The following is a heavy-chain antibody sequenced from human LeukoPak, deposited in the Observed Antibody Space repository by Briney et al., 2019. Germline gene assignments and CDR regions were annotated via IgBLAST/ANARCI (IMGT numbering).Heavy chain of an antibody. CDR3: ARAGVGAIYYFDY. D-gene: IGHD1-26*01. Sequence: PGGSLRLSCAASGFTFSNYGMHWVRQAPGKGLEWVALIWYDGSNKCYADSVRGRFTTSRDNSKNTLYLQMKSLRVEDTAVYYCARAGVGAIYYFDYGGQGTLVTVSS. CDR2: IWYDGSNK. V-gene: IGHV3-33*01. CDR1: GFTFSNYG. J-gene: IGHJ4*02.